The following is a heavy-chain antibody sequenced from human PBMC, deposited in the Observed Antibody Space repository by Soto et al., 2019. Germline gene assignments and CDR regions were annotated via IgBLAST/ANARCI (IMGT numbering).Heavy chain of an antibody. CDR1: GFTFRTYG. J-gene: IGHJ4*02. V-gene: IGHV3-30*03. CDR3: ARDDYGVNTNVLDY. D-gene: IGHD4-17*01. CDR2: TATDGSDQ. Sequence: QVQLVESGGGVVQPGRSLRLSCEGSGFTFRTYGIHWVRQAPGKGLEWVAVTATDGSDQRYADSVKGRFTISRDNSKNTQYLHMNSLSIEDTAVYYCARDDYGVNTNVLDYWVQGALVTVSA.